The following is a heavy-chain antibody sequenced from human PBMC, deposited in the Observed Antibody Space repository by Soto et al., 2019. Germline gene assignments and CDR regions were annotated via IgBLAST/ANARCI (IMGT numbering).Heavy chain of an antibody. D-gene: IGHD2-8*02. CDR1: GFTFSSYA. CDR2: ISGSGGST. CDR3: AKAGRNNYYYYCMDV. V-gene: IGHV3-23*01. J-gene: IGHJ6*02. Sequence: GGSLRLSCAASGFTFSSYAMSWVRQAPGKGLEWASAISGSGGSTYYADSVKGRFTISRDNSKNTLYLQMNSLRAEDTAVYYCAKAGRNNYYYYCMDVCGQGTTVTVSS.